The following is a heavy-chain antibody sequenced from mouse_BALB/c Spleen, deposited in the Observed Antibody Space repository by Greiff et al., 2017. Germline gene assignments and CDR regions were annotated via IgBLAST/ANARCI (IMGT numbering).Heavy chain of an antibody. Sequence: EVQLQQSGTVLARPGASVKMSCKASGYTFTSYWMHWVKQRPGQGLEWIGAIYPGNSDTSYNQKFKGKAKLTAVTSTSTAYMELSSLTNEDSAVYYCCTTYGYDGALYAMDYWGQGTSVTVSS. J-gene: IGHJ4*01. CDR3: CTTYGYDGALYAMDY. D-gene: IGHD2-2*01. CDR2: IYPGNSDT. V-gene: IGHV1-5*01. CDR1: GYTFTSYW.